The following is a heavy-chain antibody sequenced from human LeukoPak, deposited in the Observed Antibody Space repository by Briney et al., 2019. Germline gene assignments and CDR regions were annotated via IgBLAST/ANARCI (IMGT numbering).Heavy chain of an antibody. J-gene: IGHJ4*02. V-gene: IGHV1-69*13. D-gene: IGHD6-19*01. CDR2: IIPIFGTA. Sequence: SVKVSCKASGGTFSSYAISWVRQAPGQGLEWMGGIIPIFGTANYAQKFQGRVTITADESTSTAYMELSSLRSEDTAVYYCASSSAVAGVFDYWGQGTLVTVSS. CDR3: ASSSAVAGVFDY. CDR1: GGTFSSYA.